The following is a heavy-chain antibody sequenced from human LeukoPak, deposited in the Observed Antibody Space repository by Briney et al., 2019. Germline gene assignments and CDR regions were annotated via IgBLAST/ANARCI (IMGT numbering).Heavy chain of an antibody. Sequence: SETLSLTCAVSGVSFDDYYWSWARQTPGKGLEWLGEINHSGYTNDSPSLKSRVTLSIDTSNNQFSLNLRSVTVADAGIYYCTRMTTGHDYWGQGTLVAVSS. CDR1: GVSFDDYY. CDR3: TRMTTGHDY. V-gene: IGHV4-34*01. J-gene: IGHJ4*02. CDR2: INHSGYT. D-gene: IGHD4-17*01.